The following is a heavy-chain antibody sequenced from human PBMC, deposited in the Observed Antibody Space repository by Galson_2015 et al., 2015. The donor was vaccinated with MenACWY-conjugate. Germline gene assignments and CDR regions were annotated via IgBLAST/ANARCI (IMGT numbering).Heavy chain of an antibody. CDR1: GYSFTSYW. J-gene: IGHJ4*02. CDR3: ARQLRSRTSGGSSLDY. Sequence: QSGAEVKKPGESLKTSCKGSGYSFTSYWIGWVRQMPGKGLEWMGIIYPGDSDTRYSPSFQGQVTISADKSISAAYLQWSSLKASDTAMYYCARQLRSRTSGGSSLDYWGQGTLVTVSS. CDR2: IYPGDSDT. V-gene: IGHV5-51*01. D-gene: IGHD2-15*01.